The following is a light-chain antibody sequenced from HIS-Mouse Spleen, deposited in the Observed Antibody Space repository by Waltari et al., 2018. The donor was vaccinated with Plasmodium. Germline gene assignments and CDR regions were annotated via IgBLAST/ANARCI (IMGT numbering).Light chain of an antibody. CDR2: EAS. Sequence: SYELTQPPSVSVSPGQTARITCSGDELPKKYAYWYQQKSGQAPVMVIYEASKRPSGIPERFSGSSSGTMATLTISGAQVEDEADYYCYSTDISGNHRVFGGGTKLTVL. J-gene: IGLJ3*02. CDR3: YSTDISGNHRV. CDR1: ELPKKY. V-gene: IGLV3-10*01.